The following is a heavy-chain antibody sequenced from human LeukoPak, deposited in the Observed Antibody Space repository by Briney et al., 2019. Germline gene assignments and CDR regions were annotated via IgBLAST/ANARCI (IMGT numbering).Heavy chain of an antibody. J-gene: IGHJ3*02. V-gene: IGHV3-11*01. CDR1: GFTFSDYY. Sequence: GGSLRLSCAASGFTFSDYYMSWIRQAPGKGLEWVSYISSSGSTIYYADSVKGRFTISRDNAKNSLYLQMNSLRAEDTAVYYCARDRWYGSGSYSAFDIWGQGTMVTVSS. CDR2: ISSSGSTI. D-gene: IGHD3-10*01. CDR3: ARDRWYGSGSYSAFDI.